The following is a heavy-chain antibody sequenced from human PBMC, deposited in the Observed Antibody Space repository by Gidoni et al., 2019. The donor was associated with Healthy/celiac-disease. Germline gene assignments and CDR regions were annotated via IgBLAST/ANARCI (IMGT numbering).Heavy chain of an antibody. J-gene: IGHJ4*02. CDR3: AKGVLWFGELLTHFDY. Sequence: QVPLVESGGGVLQPGRSLRPSCAASGFTFSSYGMHWVRQAPGKGLEWVAVISYDGSNKYYADSVKGRFTISRDNSKNTLYLQMNSLRAEDTAVYYCAKGVLWFGELLTHFDYWGQGTLVTVSS. CDR1: GFTFSSYG. V-gene: IGHV3-30*18. D-gene: IGHD3-10*01. CDR2: ISYDGSNK.